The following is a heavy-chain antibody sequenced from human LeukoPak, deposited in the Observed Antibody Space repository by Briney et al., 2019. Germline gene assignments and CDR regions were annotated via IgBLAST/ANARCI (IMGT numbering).Heavy chain of an antibody. D-gene: IGHD5-18*01. CDR2: IWYDGSNK. Sequence: GGSLRLSCAASGFTFSAYAMHWVRQAPGKGLEWVAVIWYDGSNKYYADSVKGRFTISRDNSKNTLYLQMNSLRAEGTAVYCCARVGTAMDLDYFDYWGRGTLVTVSS. V-gene: IGHV3-33*08. CDR3: ARVGTAMDLDYFDY. J-gene: IGHJ4*02. CDR1: GFTFSAYA.